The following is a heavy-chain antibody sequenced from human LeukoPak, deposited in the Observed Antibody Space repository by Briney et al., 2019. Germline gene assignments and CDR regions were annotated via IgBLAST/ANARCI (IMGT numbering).Heavy chain of an antibody. D-gene: IGHD3-22*01. CDR1: GGSISSGNYY. Sequence: TLSLTCTVSGGSISSGNYYGNWIRQPAGKGLEWIGRVYPSGSTNYNPAVKSRVTITIDTSKNQFSLQMPSVTAADTVMYYCARSYYYDSSGSKDAFDIWGQGTMVTVSS. J-gene: IGHJ3*02. CDR3: ARSYYYDSSGSKDAFDI. CDR2: VYPSGST. V-gene: IGHV4-61*02.